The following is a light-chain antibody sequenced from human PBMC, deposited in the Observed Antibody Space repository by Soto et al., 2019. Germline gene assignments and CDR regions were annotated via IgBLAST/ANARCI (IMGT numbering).Light chain of an antibody. V-gene: IGLV2-14*01. CDR3: CSYTTSSTPWV. Sequence: QSALTQPASVSGSPGQSITISCTATSSDVGDYKYVSWYQQHPGKAPKLMIYEVSNRPSGVSNRFSGSKSGNTASLTISGLQAEDEADYYCCSYTTSSTPWVFGGGTQLTVL. CDR2: EVS. J-gene: IGLJ3*02. CDR1: SSDVGDYKY.